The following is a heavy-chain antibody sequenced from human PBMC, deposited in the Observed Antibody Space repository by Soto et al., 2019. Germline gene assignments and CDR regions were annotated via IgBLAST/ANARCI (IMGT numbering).Heavy chain of an antibody. Sequence: SETLSLTCTVSGGCVSSGSYYWTWIQHPPGKTLEFIAYFYYTGDTYYKPSLKSRVTISVDTSKNQFSLKLNSVTAADTAVYYGGRSGEGNYCSSGLCFGYECWGEG. CDR1: GGCVSSGSYY. V-gene: IGHV4-61*01. D-gene: IGHD2-15*01. CDR2: FYYTGDT. J-gene: IGHJ4*02. CDR3: GRSGEGNYCSSGLCFGYEC.